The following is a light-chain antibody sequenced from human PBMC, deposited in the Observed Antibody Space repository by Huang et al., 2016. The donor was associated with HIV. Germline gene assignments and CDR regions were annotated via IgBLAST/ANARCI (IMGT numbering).Light chain of an antibody. CDR2: AAS. Sequence: AIQMTQSPSSLSASVGDRVTITCRASQGIRDDLGWYQQKPGKAPTLLIYAASTLQSGVPSRFSGSGSGTDFTLTISSLQPEDFATYYCLQDYNYPPTFGQGTKVEIK. J-gene: IGKJ1*01. CDR3: LQDYNYPPT. V-gene: IGKV1-6*01. CDR1: QGIRDD.